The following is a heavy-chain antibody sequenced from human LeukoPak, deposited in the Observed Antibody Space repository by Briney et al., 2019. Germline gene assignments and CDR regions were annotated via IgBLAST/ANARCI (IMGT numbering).Heavy chain of an antibody. J-gene: IGHJ4*02. V-gene: IGHV1-46*01. CDR3: AREGITFGGVIVLADY. D-gene: IGHD3-16*02. CDR2: INPSGGST. CDR1: GYAFTSYY. Sequence: ASVKVSCKASGYAFTSYYMHWVRQAPGQGLEWMGIINPSGGSTNYAQKLQGRVTMTTDTSTSTAYMELRSLRSDDTAVYYCAREGITFGGVIVLADYWGQGTLVTVSS.